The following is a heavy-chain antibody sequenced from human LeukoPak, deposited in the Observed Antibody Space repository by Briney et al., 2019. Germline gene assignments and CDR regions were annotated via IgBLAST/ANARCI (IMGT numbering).Heavy chain of an antibody. J-gene: IGHJ4*02. D-gene: IGHD3-10*01. V-gene: IGHV1-18*04. CDR3: ARESSGSYYNYSFDY. Sequence: PEASVKVSCKASGYTFTGYYMHWVRQAPGQGLEWMGWISGYSGNTNYAQKFQGRVTVTTDTSTSTAYMELRSLRSDDTAVYYCARESSGSYYNYSFDYWGQGTLVTVSS. CDR1: GYTFTGYY. CDR2: ISGYSGNT.